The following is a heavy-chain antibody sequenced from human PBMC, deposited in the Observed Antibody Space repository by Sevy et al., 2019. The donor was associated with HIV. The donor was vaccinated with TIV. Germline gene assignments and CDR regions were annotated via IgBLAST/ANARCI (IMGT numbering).Heavy chain of an antibody. CDR2: INPSGGST. J-gene: IGHJ3*02. Sequence: ASMKVSCKASGYTFTSYYMHWVRQAPGQGLEWMGIINPSGGSTSYAQKFQGRVTMTRDTSTSTVYMELSSLRSEDTAVYYCAKEGGGYSYGDAFDIWGQGTMVTVSS. V-gene: IGHV1-46*01. D-gene: IGHD5-18*01. CDR3: AKEGGGYSYGDAFDI. CDR1: GYTFTSYY.